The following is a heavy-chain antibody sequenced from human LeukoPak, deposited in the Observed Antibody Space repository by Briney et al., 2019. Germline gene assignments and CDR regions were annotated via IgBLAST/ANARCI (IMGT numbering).Heavy chain of an antibody. CDR3: AKRRYCSSVSCHDFDH. Sequence: GGSLRLSCAASGFTFSSYAISWVRQAPGQGLEWVSAISAGGDSPYYADSVQGRFSISRDNDNHTLYLQMNSLRAGDTAVYYCAKRRYCSSVSCHDFDHWGQGTLVTVSS. D-gene: IGHD2-2*01. CDR1: GFTFSSYA. J-gene: IGHJ4*02. CDR2: ISAGGDSP. V-gene: IGHV3-23*01.